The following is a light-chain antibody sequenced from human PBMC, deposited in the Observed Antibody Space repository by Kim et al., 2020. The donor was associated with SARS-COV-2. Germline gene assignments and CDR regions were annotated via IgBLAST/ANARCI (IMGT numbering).Light chain of an antibody. Sequence: ASVGDRVPITARAAQGISSDLAWYQQKTGKAPQLLIYSASTLQSGVPSTFFGSGSGTEFTLKITSLQPEDLSTYYCLQVNNYPWTFGQGTKVDIK. V-gene: IGKV1-9*01. J-gene: IGKJ1*01. CDR2: SAS. CDR1: QGISSD. CDR3: LQVNNYPWT.